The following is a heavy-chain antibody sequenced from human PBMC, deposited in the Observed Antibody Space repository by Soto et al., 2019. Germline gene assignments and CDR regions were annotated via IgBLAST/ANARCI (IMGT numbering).Heavy chain of an antibody. J-gene: IGHJ4*02. CDR1: GFTFSDYY. V-gene: IGHV3-11*01. CDR2: ISSSGSTI. Sequence: QVQLVESGGGLVKPGGSLRLSCAASGFTFSDYYMSWIRQAPGQGLEWVSYISSSGSTIYYADSVKGRFTISRDNAKNSLYLQMNSLRAEDTAVYYCARAIADGSSWPSRYYFDYWGQGTLVTVSS. D-gene: IGHD6-13*01. CDR3: ARAIADGSSWPSRYYFDY.